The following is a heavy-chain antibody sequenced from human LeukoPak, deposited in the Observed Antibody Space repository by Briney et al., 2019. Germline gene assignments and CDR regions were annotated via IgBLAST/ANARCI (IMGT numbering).Heavy chain of an antibody. V-gene: IGHV5-51*01. CDR2: IYPGDSDT. D-gene: IGHD3-3*01. Sequence: GESLKISCKGSGFTFTNYWIAWVRQMPGKGLEWLGIIYPGDSDTRYSPSFQGQVTISADKSISTAYLRWSSLRASDTAMYYCARRPSYDFWSGYYGVDGLDVWGQGTMVTVSS. J-gene: IGHJ3*01. CDR1: GFTFTNYW. CDR3: ARRPSYDFWSGYYGVDGLDV.